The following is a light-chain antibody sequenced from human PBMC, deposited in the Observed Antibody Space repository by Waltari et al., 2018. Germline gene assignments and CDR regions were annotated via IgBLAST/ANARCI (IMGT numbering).Light chain of an antibody. Sequence: EIVLTQSPATLSLSPGERATLSCRASQSVSSYLAWYQQKPGQAPRLLIYDASNRATGIPARFSGSGSGTDVTLTISSLEPEDFAVYYCQQRSNWPPALTCGGGTKVEIK. CDR1: QSVSSY. CDR3: QQRSNWPPALT. J-gene: IGKJ4*01. V-gene: IGKV3-11*01. CDR2: DAS.